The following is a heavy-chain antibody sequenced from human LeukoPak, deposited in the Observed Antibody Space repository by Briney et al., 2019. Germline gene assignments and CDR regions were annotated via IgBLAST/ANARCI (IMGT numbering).Heavy chain of an antibody. CDR3: ARPGYSSGWYTLPL. CDR1: GGSISSSNW. V-gene: IGHV4-4*02. D-gene: IGHD6-19*01. CDR2: IYHSGST. J-gene: IGHJ4*02. Sequence: PSETLSLTCAVSGGSISSSNWWSWVRQPPGKGLEWIGEIYHSGSTNYNPSLKSRVTISVDKSKNQFSLKLSSVTAADTAVYYCARPGYSSGWYTLPLWGQATLVTVSS.